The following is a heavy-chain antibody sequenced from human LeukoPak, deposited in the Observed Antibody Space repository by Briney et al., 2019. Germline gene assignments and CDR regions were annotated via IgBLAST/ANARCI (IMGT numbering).Heavy chain of an antibody. CDR3: ARVVLYYDSSGYLGY. V-gene: IGHV1-2*02. Sequence: ASVKVSCKASGYTFTGYYMHWVRQAPGQGLEWMGWINPNSGGTNYAQKFQGRVTMTRDTSTSTAYMELSRLRSDDTAVYYCARVVLYYDSSGYLGYWGQGTLVTVSS. CDR2: INPNSGGT. CDR1: GYTFTGYY. J-gene: IGHJ4*02. D-gene: IGHD3-22*01.